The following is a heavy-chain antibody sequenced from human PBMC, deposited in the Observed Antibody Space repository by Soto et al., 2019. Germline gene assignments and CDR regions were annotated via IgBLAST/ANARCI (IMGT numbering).Heavy chain of an antibody. CDR2: IYYSGST. Sequence: PSETLSLTCTVSGGSISSGGYYWSWIRQHPGKGLEWIGYIYYSGSTYYNPSLKSRVTISVDTSKNQFSLKLSSVTAADTAVYYCARGGILYWSDFLYWGQGTLVTVSS. CDR1: GGSISSGGYY. J-gene: IGHJ4*02. D-gene: IGHD1-1*01. CDR3: ARGGILYWSDFLY. V-gene: IGHV4-31*03.